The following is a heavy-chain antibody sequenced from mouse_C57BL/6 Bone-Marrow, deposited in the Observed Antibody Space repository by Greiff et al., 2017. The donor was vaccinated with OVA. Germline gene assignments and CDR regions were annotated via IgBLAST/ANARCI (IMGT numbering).Heavy chain of an antibody. CDR2: ISSGGSYT. CDR3: ARHPYYGKDY. Sequence: EVNVVESGGDLVKPGGSLKLSCAASGFTFSSYGMSWVRQTPDKRLEWVATISSGGSYTYYPDSVKGRFTISRDNAKNTLYLQMSSLKSEDTAMYYCARHPYYGKDYWGQGTTLTVSS. J-gene: IGHJ2*01. V-gene: IGHV5-6*01. CDR1: GFTFSSYG. D-gene: IGHD1-1*01.